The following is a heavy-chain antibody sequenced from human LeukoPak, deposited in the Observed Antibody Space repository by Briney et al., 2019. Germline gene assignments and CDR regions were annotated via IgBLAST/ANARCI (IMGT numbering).Heavy chain of an antibody. CDR1: GGSISSGGYY. CDR3: ARGKCSSTSCPFDY. CDR2: IYYSGST. Sequence: ASETLSLTCTVSGGSISSGGYYWSWIRQHPGKGLEWIGYIYYSGSTYYNPSLKSRVTISVDTSKNQFSLKLSSVTAADTAVYYCARGKCSSTSCPFDYWGQGTLVTVSS. D-gene: IGHD2-2*01. J-gene: IGHJ4*02. V-gene: IGHV4-31*03.